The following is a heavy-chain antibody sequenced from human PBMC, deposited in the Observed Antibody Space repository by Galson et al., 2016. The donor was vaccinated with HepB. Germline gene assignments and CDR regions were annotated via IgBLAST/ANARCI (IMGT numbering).Heavy chain of an antibody. Sequence: SLRLSCAASGFTFSTYAMHWVRQAPGKGLEWVAVISYDGNKKYYAASVNGRFTIARDNSENTLYLQMHSLRAEDTAVYYCARHLSFWELRQCYFDYWGQGSLVTVSS. CDR1: GFTFSTYA. D-gene: IGHD1-7*01. CDR3: ARHLSFWELRQCYFDY. J-gene: IGHJ4*02. CDR2: ISYDGNKK. V-gene: IGHV3-30-3*01.